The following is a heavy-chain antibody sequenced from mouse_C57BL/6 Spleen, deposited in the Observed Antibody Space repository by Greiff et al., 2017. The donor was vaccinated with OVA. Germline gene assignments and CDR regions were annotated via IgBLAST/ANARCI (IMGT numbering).Heavy chain of an antibody. J-gene: IGHJ3*01. D-gene: IGHD2-4*01. Sequence: QVQLQQPGAELVRPGSSVKLSCKASGYTFPSYWMHWVKQRPIQGLEWIGNIDPSDSEPNYNLKFKDKATLTVDKSSSTAYMQLSSLTSEDSAVYYCARLGLRGAYWGQGTLVTVSA. CDR3: ARLGLRGAY. CDR1: GYTFPSYW. CDR2: IDPSDSEP. V-gene: IGHV1-52*01.